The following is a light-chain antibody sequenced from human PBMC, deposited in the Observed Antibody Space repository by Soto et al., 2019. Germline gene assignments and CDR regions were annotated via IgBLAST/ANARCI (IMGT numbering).Light chain of an antibody. CDR2: GAS. Sequence: DVVRSRSPLSLPVTLGQPASISCRSIQSLVYSDGNTYLNWSPQRPGQAPRLLIYGASNRATGVPDRFSGSGSGTDFTLTISRLEPEDFAVYYCQQYGGSPRTFGQGTKVDIK. V-gene: IGKV2-30*01. CDR1: QSLVYSDGNTY. J-gene: IGKJ1*01. CDR3: QQYGGSPRT.